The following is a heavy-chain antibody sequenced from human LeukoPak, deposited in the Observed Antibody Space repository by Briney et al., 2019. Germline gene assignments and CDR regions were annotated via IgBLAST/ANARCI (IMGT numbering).Heavy chain of an antibody. CDR2: ISSSSRNI. Sequence: GGSLRLSCAASGFTFSTYSMNWVRQAPGKGLEWVSSISSSSRNIYYADSVKGRFTISRDNTKNSLYLQMNSLSAEDTAVYYCARDRLMGQLVPNWFDPWGQGTLVTVSS. J-gene: IGHJ5*02. CDR1: GFTFSTYS. D-gene: IGHD6-6*01. CDR3: ARDRLMGQLVPNWFDP. V-gene: IGHV3-21*01.